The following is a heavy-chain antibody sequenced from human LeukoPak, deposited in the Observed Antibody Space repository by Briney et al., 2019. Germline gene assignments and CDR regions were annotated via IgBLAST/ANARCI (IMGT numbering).Heavy chain of an antibody. J-gene: IGHJ4*02. CDR3: ARDLLYDSSGIFDY. V-gene: IGHV3-48*01. CDR2: ITSSSSTI. Sequence: QSGGSLRLSCAASGFTFSSYSMNWVRQAPGKGLEWLSYITSSSSTIYYADSVKGRFTISRDNAKNSLYLQINSLRAEDTAVYYCARDLLYDSSGIFDYWGQGTLVTVSS. D-gene: IGHD3-22*01. CDR1: GFTFSSYS.